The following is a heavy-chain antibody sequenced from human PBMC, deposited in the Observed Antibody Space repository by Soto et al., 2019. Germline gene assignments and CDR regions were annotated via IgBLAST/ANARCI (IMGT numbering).Heavy chain of an antibody. Sequence: QVQLVESGGGVVQPGRSLRLSCAASGFTFSSYGMHWVSQAPGKGLEWVAVIWYDGSNKYYADSVKGRFTISRDNSKNTLYLQMNSLRAEDTAVYYCARSGYRYGQSRYYFDYLGQGTLVTVSS. CDR2: IWYDGSNK. D-gene: IGHD5-18*01. J-gene: IGHJ4*02. CDR3: ARSGYRYGQSRYYFDY. CDR1: GFTFSSYG. V-gene: IGHV3-33*01.